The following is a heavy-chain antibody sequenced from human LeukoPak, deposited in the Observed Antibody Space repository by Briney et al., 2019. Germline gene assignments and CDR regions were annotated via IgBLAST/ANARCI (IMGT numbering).Heavy chain of an antibody. CDR1: GYTFTGYY. CDR2: IVVYDGDA. Sequence: ASVKVSCKASGYTFTGYYMHWVRQAPGQGLEWMGWIVVYDGDANYAQKFQGGVTMTTDTSTNTAYMELRSLRSDDTAVYYCAVIRLGDLSLIDYWGQGTLVTVST. J-gene: IGHJ4*02. CDR3: AVIRLGDLSLIDY. V-gene: IGHV1-18*04. D-gene: IGHD3-16*02.